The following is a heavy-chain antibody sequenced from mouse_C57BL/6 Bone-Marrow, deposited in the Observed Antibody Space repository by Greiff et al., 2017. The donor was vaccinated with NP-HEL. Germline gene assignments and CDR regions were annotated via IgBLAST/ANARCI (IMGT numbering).Heavy chain of an antibody. J-gene: IGHJ3*01. D-gene: IGHD1-1*01. CDR2: IDPSDSYT. CDR3: ARKAYYGRSYEFAY. CDR1: GYTFTTYW. V-gene: IGHV1-50*01. Sequence: VQLQQPGAELVKPGASVKLSCKASGYTFTTYWMQWVKQRPGQGLEWIGEIDPSDSYTNYNQKFKGKATLTVDTSSSTANMQLSSLTSEDYAVYYCARKAYYGRSYEFAYWGQGTLVTVSA.